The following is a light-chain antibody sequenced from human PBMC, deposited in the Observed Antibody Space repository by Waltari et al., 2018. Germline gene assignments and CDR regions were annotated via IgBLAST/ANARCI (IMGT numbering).Light chain of an antibody. V-gene: IGKV3-20*01. CDR3: QKYGTRPAT. CDR2: AAS. CDR1: QSVSRT. Sequence: EIVLTQSPGTLSLSPGERATLSCRASQSVSRTLAWYQQKPGQAPRLLIYAASIRATGIPDRFSGSGSGTDFSLTISRLEPEDFAVYYCQKYGTRPATFGQGTKVEIK. J-gene: IGKJ1*01.